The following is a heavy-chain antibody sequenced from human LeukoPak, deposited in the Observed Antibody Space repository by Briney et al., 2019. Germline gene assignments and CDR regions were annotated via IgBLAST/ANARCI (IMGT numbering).Heavy chain of an antibody. CDR2: IYYSGST. CDR3: ARGGKRSSGRYELPPVGY. D-gene: IGHD6-19*01. Sequence: SETLSLTCTVSGGSISSSSYYWGWIRQPPGKGLEWIGSIYYSGSTYYNPSLKSRVTISVDTSKNQFSLKLSSVTAADTAVYYCARGGKRSSGRYELPPVGYWGQGTLVTVSS. J-gene: IGHJ4*02. V-gene: IGHV4-39*07. CDR1: GGSISSSSYY.